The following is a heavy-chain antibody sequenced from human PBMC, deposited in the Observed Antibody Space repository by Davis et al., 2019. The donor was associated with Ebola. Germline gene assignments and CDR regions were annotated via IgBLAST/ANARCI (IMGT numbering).Heavy chain of an antibody. J-gene: IGHJ5*02. CDR1: GFTVSSNY. Sequence: GESLKISCAASGFTVSSNYMSWVRQAPGKGLVWVSRINSDGSSTSYADSVKGRFTISRDNAKNTLYLQMNSLRAEDTAVYYCARDRGITIFGVVNNWFDPWGQGTLVTVSS. CDR2: INSDGSST. CDR3: ARDRGITIFGVVNNWFDP. V-gene: IGHV3-74*01. D-gene: IGHD3-3*01.